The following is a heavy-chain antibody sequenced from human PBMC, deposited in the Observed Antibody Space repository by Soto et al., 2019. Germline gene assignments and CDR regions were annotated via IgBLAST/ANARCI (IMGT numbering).Heavy chain of an antibody. Sequence: LSLTCTVSGDSISSSSYYWGWIRQPPGKGLEWIGSIYYSGSTYYNPSLKSRVTISVYTSKNQFSLKLSSVTAADTAVYYCARGPRIVVVIDYWGQGTLVTVSS. D-gene: IGHD3-22*01. CDR2: IYYSGST. V-gene: IGHV4-39*07. CDR1: GDSISSSSYY. CDR3: ARGPRIVVVIDY. J-gene: IGHJ4*02.